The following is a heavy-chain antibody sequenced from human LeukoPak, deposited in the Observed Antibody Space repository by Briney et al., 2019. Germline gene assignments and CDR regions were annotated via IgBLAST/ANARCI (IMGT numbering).Heavy chain of an antibody. D-gene: IGHD7-27*01. Sequence: GASVKVSCTASGVTFSSDAISWVRQAPGQGLEWMGRIIPIFVTANYAQKFQGRDTLTTDESTSTAYMGLSSLRSEETAVYYSAITIWGHNGFTSFDDWGQGTLVTVSS. V-gene: IGHV1-69*05. J-gene: IGHJ4*02. CDR2: IIPIFVTA. CDR1: GVTFSSDA. CDR3: AITIWGHNGFTSFDD.